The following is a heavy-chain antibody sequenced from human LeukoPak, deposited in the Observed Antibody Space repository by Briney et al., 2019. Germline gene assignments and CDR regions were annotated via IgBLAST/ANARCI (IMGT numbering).Heavy chain of an antibody. D-gene: IGHD3-22*01. V-gene: IGHV1-46*01. CDR2: INPSGGRT. Sequence: GASVKVSCKASGYTFTSYYMHWVRQAPGQGLEWMGIINPSGGRTSYAQKFQGRVTMTRDTSASTAYMELSSLRSEDMAVYYCARAKHTYYYDSSGTLDYWGQGTLVTVSS. CDR1: GYTFTSYY. J-gene: IGHJ4*02. CDR3: ARAKHTYYYDSSGTLDY.